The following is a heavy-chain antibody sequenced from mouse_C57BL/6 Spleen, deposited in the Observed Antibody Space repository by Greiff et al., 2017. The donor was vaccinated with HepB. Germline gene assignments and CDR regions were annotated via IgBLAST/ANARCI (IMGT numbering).Heavy chain of an antibody. CDR1: GYSITSGYY. CDR2: ISYDGSN. V-gene: IGHV3-6*01. J-gene: IGHJ4*01. D-gene: IGHD1-1*01. CDR3: ALYGSPHYYAMDY. Sequence: EVQLQESGPGLVKPSQSLSLTCSVTGYSITSGYYWNWIRQFPGNKLEWMGYISYDGSNNYNPSLKNRISITRDTSKNQFFLKLNSVTTEDTATYYCALYGSPHYYAMDYWGQGTSVTVSS.